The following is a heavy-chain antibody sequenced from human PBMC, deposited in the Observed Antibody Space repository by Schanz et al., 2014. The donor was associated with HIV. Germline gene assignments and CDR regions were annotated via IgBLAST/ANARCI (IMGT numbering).Heavy chain of an antibody. J-gene: IGHJ4*02. Sequence: QVQLVQSGAEVKKPGASVKVSCKASGYTFINYDIHWVRQASGLGLEWMGWMNPSTGNSGYAQMFQVRVTMTRDTSISTTYMELSSLRSEDTAVYYCARGGSGGARFPFDYWGQGTLVTVSS. D-gene: IGHD1-26*01. CDR3: ARGGSGGARFPFDY. CDR1: GYTFINYD. V-gene: IGHV1-8*01. CDR2: MNPSTGNS.